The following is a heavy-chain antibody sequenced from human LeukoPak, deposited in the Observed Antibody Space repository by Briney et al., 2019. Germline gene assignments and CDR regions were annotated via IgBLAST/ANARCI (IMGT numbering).Heavy chain of an antibody. CDR3: ASPGLTGGDY. CDR2: IYYSGST. CDR1: GGSISSGGYY. V-gene: IGHV4-31*03. Sequence: SETLSLTCTVSGGSISSGGYYWSWIRQHPGKGLEWIGYIYYSGSTYYNPSLKSRVTISVDTSKNQFSLKLSSVTAADTAVYYCASPGLTGGDYWGQGTLVTVSS. J-gene: IGHJ4*02. D-gene: IGHD7-27*01.